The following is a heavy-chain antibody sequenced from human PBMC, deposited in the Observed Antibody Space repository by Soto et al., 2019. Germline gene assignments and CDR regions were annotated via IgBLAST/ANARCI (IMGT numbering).Heavy chain of an antibody. CDR1: GYTLTELS. CDR2: FDPEDGET. Sequence: ASVKVSCKVSGYTLTELSMHWVRQAPGKGLEWMGGFDPEDGETIYAQKFQGRVTMTEDTSTDTAYMELSSLRSEDTAVYYCATIGMAARRRLYYDILTGYHPPDYWGQGTLVTVSS. J-gene: IGHJ4*02. D-gene: IGHD3-9*01. V-gene: IGHV1-24*01. CDR3: ATIGMAARRRLYYDILTGYHPPDY.